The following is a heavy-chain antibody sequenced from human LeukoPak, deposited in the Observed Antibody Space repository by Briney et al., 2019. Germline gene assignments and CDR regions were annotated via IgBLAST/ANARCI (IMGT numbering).Heavy chain of an antibody. D-gene: IGHD1-1*01. CDR3: AKDRGTYNYAMDV. CDR2: ISWNCLNT. V-gene: IGHV3-9*01. J-gene: IGHJ6*02. Sequence: GRSLRLSCAASGFTFDDYAMHWVRQPPGKGLEWVSGISWNCLNTGYADSVKGRFTISRDSAKNSLYLQMNSLRPEDTAFYYCAKDRGTYNYAMDVWGQGTTVTVSS. CDR1: GFTFDDYA.